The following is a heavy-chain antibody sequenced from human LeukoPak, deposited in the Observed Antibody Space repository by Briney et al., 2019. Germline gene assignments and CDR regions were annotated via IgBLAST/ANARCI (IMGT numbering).Heavy chain of an antibody. D-gene: IGHD1-26*01. J-gene: IGHJ6*03. Sequence: ASVKVSCKASGYTFTSYGISWVRQAPGQGLEWMGWISAYNGNTNYAQKLQGRVTMTTDTSTSTAYMELRSLRSDDTAVYYCARDGATTTSIYYYYYMDVWDKGTTVTVSS. CDR2: ISAYNGNT. V-gene: IGHV1-18*01. CDR3: ARDGATTTSIYYYYYMDV. CDR1: GYTFTSYG.